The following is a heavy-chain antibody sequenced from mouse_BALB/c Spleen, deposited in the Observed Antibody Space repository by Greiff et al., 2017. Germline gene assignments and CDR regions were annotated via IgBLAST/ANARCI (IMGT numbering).Heavy chain of an antibody. J-gene: IGHJ1*01. CDR2: IDPANGNT. CDR1: GFNIKDTY. V-gene: IGHV14-3*02. Sequence: VQLQQSGAELVKPGASVKLSCTASGFNIKDTYMHWVKQRPEQGLEWIGRIDPANGNTKYDPKFQGKATITADTSSNTAYLQLSSLTSEDTAVYYCANPFHYYGSSLDVWGAGTTVTVSS. D-gene: IGHD1-1*01. CDR3: ANPFHYYGSSLDV.